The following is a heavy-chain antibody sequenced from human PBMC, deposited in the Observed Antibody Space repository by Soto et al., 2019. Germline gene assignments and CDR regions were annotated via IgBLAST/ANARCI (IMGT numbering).Heavy chain of an antibody. V-gene: IGHV3-23*01. Sequence: EVQLLESGGGLVQPGGSLRLSCAASGFTFSSYAMSWVRQAPGKGLEWVSAISGSGGSTYYADSVKGRFTISRDNSKNTLYLQMTSLRAEDTAVYYCAKNPMDYYDSSGYYYYFDYWGQGTLVTVSS. CDR1: GFTFSSYA. D-gene: IGHD3-22*01. J-gene: IGHJ4*02. CDR2: ISGSGGST. CDR3: AKNPMDYYDSSGYYYYFDY.